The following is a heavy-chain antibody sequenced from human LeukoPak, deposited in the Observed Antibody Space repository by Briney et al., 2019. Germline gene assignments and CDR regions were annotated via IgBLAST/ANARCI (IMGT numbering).Heavy chain of an antibody. J-gene: IGHJ5*02. D-gene: IGHD2/OR15-2a*01. CDR2: INPSGGST. CDR1: GYTFTSYY. Sequence: ASVKVSCKASGYTFTSYYMHWVRQAPGQGLEWMGIINPSGGSTSYAQKFQGRVTMTRDTSTSTVYMKLSSLRSGDTAMYYCAREWAGIFGSSWGQGTLVTVSS. V-gene: IGHV1-46*01. CDR3: AREWAGIFGSS.